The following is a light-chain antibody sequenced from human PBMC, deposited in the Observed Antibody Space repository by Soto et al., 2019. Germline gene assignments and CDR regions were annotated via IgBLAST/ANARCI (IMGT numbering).Light chain of an antibody. CDR3: ATWDDSLSGPSWV. CDR1: SFNIGSNY. J-gene: IGLJ3*02. CDR2: RND. Sequence: QSVLTQPPSASGTPGQRVTISCSGSSFNIGSNYVYWYQQLPGTAPKLLIYRNDQRPSGVPDRFSGSKSGTSASLAISGLRSEDEAEYYCATWDDSLSGPSWVFGGGTKLTVL. V-gene: IGLV1-47*01.